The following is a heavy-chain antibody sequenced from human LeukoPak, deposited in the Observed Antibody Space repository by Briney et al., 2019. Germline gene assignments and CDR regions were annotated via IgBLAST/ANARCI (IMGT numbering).Heavy chain of an antibody. D-gene: IGHD2-15*01. CDR3: ATTFPYCGDGSYTL. CDR1: GLTFRDYW. CDR2: IKPDGGRQ. J-gene: IGHJ4*02. V-gene: IGHV3-7*01. Sequence: GGSLRLSCAASGLTFRDYWMSWVRQAPGKGLEWVANIKPDGGRQNYVDSVKGRFTISRDNAKNSLYLQMHSLRVEDTAIYYCATTFPYCGDGSYTLGGQGTLVTVSS.